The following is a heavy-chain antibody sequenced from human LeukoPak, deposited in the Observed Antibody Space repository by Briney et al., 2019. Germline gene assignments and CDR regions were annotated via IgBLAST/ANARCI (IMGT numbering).Heavy chain of an antibody. V-gene: IGHV1-18*01. D-gene: IGHD5-18*01. CDR3: AREGEGIQLWSTSLSWFDP. CDR1: GYTFTSYG. J-gene: IGHJ5*02. Sequence: ASVKVSCKASGYTFTSYGISWVRQAPGQGLEWMGWISAYNGNTNYAQKFQGRVTITADKSTSTAYMELSSLRSVYTSVYYCAREGEGIQLWSTSLSWFDPWGQGTLVTVSS. CDR2: ISAYNGNT.